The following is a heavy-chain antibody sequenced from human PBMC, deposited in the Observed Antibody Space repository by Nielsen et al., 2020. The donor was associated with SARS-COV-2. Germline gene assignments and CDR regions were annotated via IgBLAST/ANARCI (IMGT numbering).Heavy chain of an antibody. CDR1: GFTFRSYG. Sequence: GESLKISCAASGFTFRSYGMHWVRQAPGKGLEWVAVIWYDGSNKYYADSVKGRFTISRDNSKNTLYLQMNSLRAEDTAVYYCARASADYGDYGPPDYGMDVWGQGTTVTVSS. D-gene: IGHD4-17*01. CDR3: ARASADYGDYGPPDYGMDV. V-gene: IGHV3-33*01. J-gene: IGHJ6*02. CDR2: IWYDGSNK.